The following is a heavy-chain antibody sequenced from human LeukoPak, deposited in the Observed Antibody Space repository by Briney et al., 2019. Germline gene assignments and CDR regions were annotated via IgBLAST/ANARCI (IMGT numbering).Heavy chain of an antibody. J-gene: IGHJ1*01. Sequence: GGSLRLSCAASGFTFSDYYMSWIRQAPGKGLEWVSYISSSGSIIYYADSVKGRFTISRDNAKNSMYLQMNSLRAEGTAVYYCARGKYDSSPFLQHWGQGTLVTVSS. V-gene: IGHV3-11*01. D-gene: IGHD3-22*01. CDR3: ARGKYDSSPFLQH. CDR2: ISSSGSII. CDR1: GFTFSDYY.